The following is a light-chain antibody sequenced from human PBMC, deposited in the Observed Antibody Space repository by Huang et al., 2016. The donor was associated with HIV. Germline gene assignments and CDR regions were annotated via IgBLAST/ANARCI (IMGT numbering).Light chain of an antibody. J-gene: IGKJ5*01. V-gene: IGKV1-39*01. CDR1: QNINNY. CDR2: SAS. Sequence: IQMTQSPTSLSASIGDRVSIACRASQNINNYFNWYQQKPGKAPKPLISSASTLHSGVPASFSGSGSGTDFTLTIRGLQLDDFATYYFQQSYSALSSFGPGTRL. CDR3: QQSYSALSS.